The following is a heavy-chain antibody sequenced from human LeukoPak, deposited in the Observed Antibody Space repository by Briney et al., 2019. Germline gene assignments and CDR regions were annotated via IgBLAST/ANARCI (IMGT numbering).Heavy chain of an antibody. CDR3: ARASDYDFWSGYVFDY. Sequence: PSETLSLTCTVSGGSISSYYWSWIRQPVGKGLEWIGRIYTSGSTNYNPSLKSRVTMSVDTSKNQFSLKLSSATAADTAVYYCARASDYDFWSGYVFDYWGQGTLVTVSS. D-gene: IGHD3-3*01. CDR2: IYTSGST. J-gene: IGHJ4*02. V-gene: IGHV4-4*07. CDR1: GGSISSYY.